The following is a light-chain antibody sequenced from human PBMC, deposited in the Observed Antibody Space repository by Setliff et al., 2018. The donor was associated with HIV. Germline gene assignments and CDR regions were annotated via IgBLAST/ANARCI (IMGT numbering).Light chain of an antibody. Sequence: QSALAQPASVSGSPGQSITVSCTGTSSDVGGYNYVSWFQQHPGKAPKLMIYDVTNRPSGVSNRFSSSKSGNTASLTISGLQAEDEADYYCSSYTSSGTPVFGTGTKVTVL. CDR2: DVT. J-gene: IGLJ1*01. CDR1: SSDVGGYNY. CDR3: SSYTSSGTPV. V-gene: IGLV2-14*03.